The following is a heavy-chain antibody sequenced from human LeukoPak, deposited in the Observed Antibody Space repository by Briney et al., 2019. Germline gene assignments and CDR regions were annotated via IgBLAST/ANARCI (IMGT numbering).Heavy chain of an antibody. V-gene: IGHV4-39*01. Sequence: SETLSLTCTVYACSFISSSHHWGWIPQSPGKWLDWIGSVYYGRTTYYNPSLDGRVTVSLDTSANQFSLQPNSVTAADTAVYYCVRHDGRGGATMGAFDSWGQGSLVTVPS. CDR2: VYYGRTT. J-gene: IGHJ5*01. CDR1: ACSFISSSHH. D-gene: IGHD5-12*01. CDR3: VRHDGRGGATMGAFDS.